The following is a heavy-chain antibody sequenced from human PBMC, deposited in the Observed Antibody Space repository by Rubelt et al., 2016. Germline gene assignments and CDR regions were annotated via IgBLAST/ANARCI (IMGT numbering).Heavy chain of an antibody. J-gene: IGHJ4*02. CDR2: ISSTSDYI. D-gene: IGHD6-6*01. Sequence: GKGLEWVSSISSTSDYIYYAASVKGRFTISRDNAKNSLYLQINSLRAEDTAVYSCARWDTSSLDNWGQGNLVTVSS. V-gene: IGHV3-21*01. CDR3: ARWDTSSLDN.